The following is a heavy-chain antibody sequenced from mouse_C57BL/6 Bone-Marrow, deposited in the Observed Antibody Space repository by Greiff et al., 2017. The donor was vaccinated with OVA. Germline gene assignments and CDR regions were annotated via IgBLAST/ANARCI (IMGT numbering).Heavy chain of an antibody. CDR3: ARDPNYYGSSYGGFAY. V-gene: IGHV5-4*01. CDR1: GFTFSSYA. Sequence: VQLKQSGGGLVKPGGSLKLSCAASGFTFSSYAMSWVRQTPEKRLEWVATISDGGSYTYYPVNVKGRFTISRDNAKNNLYLQMSHLKSEDTAMYYCARDPNYYGSSYGGFAYWGQGTLVTVSA. D-gene: IGHD1-1*01. CDR2: ISDGGSYT. J-gene: IGHJ3*01.